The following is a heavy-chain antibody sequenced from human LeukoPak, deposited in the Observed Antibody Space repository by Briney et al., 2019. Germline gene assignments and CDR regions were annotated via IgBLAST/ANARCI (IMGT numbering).Heavy chain of an antibody. V-gene: IGHV1-8*01. CDR1: GYTFTSYD. D-gene: IGHD6-6*01. CDR2: MNPNSGNT. CDR3: ARGGRIAARKYNWFDP. Sequence: ASVKVSCKASGYTFTSYDINWVRHATGQGLEWMGWMNPNSGNTGYAQKFQGRVTMTRNTSISTAYMELSSLRSEDTAVYYCARGGRIAARKYNWFDPWGQGTLVTVSS. J-gene: IGHJ5*02.